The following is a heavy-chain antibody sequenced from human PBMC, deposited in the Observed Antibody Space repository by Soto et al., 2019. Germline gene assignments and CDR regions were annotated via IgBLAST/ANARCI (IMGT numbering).Heavy chain of an antibody. V-gene: IGHV3-30*18. CDR1: GFTFSSYG. CDR3: AKAWQQWVHYYGMDV. D-gene: IGHD6-19*01. Sequence: QVQLVESGGGVVQPGRSLRLSCAASGFTFSSYGMHWVRQAPGKGLVWVAVISYDGSNKYYADSVKGRFTISRDNSKNTLYLQMNSLRAEDTAVYYCAKAWQQWVHYYGMDVWGQGTTVTVSS. J-gene: IGHJ6*02. CDR2: ISYDGSNK.